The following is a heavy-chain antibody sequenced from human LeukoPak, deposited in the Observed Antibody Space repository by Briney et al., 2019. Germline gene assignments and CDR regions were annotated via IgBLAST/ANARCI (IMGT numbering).Heavy chain of an antibody. CDR3: ARDRELLDAFDI. Sequence: SVKVSCKASGGTFSSYAISWVRQAPGQGLEWMGRIIPIFGTANDAQKFQGRVTITTDESTSTAYMELSSLRSEDTAVYHCARDRELLDAFDIWGQGTMVTVSS. CDR2: IIPIFGTA. D-gene: IGHD1-26*01. J-gene: IGHJ3*02. CDR1: GGTFSSYA. V-gene: IGHV1-69*05.